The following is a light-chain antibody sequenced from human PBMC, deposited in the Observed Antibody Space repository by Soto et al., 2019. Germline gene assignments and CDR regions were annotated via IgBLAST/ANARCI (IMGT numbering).Light chain of an antibody. CDR2: DAS. J-gene: IGKJ5*01. CDR3: QQFNSYPT. Sequence: AMQFTKSPSSLSASVGYRVTITCRASQGISSALAWYQQKPGKAPKLLIYDASSLESGVPSRFRGSGSGTDFTLTISSLQPEDFATYYCQQFNSYPTFGQGTRLEIK. CDR1: QGISSA. V-gene: IGKV1-13*02.